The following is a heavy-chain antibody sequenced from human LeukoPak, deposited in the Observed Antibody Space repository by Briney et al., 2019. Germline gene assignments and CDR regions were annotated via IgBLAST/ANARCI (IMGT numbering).Heavy chain of an antibody. J-gene: IGHJ4*02. Sequence: SETLSLTCTVPGGSISSYYWSWIRQPPGKGLEWIGYIYYSGSTNYNPSLKSRVTISVDTSKNQFSLKLSSVTAADTAVYYCARGDSMVYFDYWGQGTLVTVSS. CDR2: IYYSGST. D-gene: IGHD3-10*01. V-gene: IGHV4-59*01. CDR1: GGSISSYY. CDR3: ARGDSMVYFDY.